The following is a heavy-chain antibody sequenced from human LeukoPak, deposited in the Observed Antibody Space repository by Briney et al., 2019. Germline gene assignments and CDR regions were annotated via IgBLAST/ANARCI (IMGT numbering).Heavy chain of an antibody. CDR3: ATGGVRATSPLFIDY. V-gene: IGHV3-21*01. D-gene: IGHD1-26*01. J-gene: IGHJ4*02. CDR2: ISSSGSY. CDR1: GFTFSSYS. Sequence: GGSLRLSCAASGFTFSSYSMNCVRQAPGKGLEWVSFISSSGSYSYADSLKGRFTISRDNARNSLFLQMNSLRAEDTAVYYCATGGVRATSPLFIDYWGQGTLVTVSS.